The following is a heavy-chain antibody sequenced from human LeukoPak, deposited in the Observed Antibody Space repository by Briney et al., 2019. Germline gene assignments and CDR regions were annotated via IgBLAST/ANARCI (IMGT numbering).Heavy chain of an antibody. Sequence: GGSLRLSCAASGLTFSSYAMTWVRQAPGKGLECISAISGSAGTTYYADSVKGWFTISRDNSKNTLSLQMSSLRAEDTAVYYCAKGALEWTYYFDFWGQGTLVTVSS. J-gene: IGHJ4*02. CDR3: AKGALEWTYYFDF. CDR2: ISGSAGTT. V-gene: IGHV3-23*01. CDR1: GLTFSSYA. D-gene: IGHD3-3*01.